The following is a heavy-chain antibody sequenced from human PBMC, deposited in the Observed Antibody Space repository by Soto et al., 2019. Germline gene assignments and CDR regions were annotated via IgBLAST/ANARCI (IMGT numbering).Heavy chain of an antibody. D-gene: IGHD6-13*01. Sequence: SETLSLTCAVSGYSISSGYYWGWIRQPPGKGLEWIGSIYHSGSTYYNPSLKSRVTISVDTSKNQFSLKLSSVTAADTAVYYCARDGLRIAAAVGPTRYWGQGTLVTVSS. J-gene: IGHJ4*02. CDR3: ARDGLRIAAAVGPTRY. CDR2: IYHSGST. V-gene: IGHV4-38-2*02. CDR1: GYSISSGYY.